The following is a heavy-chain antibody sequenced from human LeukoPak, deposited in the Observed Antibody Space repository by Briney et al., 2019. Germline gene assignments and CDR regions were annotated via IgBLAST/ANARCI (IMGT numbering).Heavy chain of an antibody. V-gene: IGHV3-23*01. CDR3: AKVHYTASFPGSFPGRNYFDS. Sequence: GGSLRLSCTVSGFAFSGYAMSWVRQAPGKGPEWVSSIGARGDVTYSADSVKGRFTISRDNSKRTLFLQMNSLRAEDTAVYYCAKVHYTASFPGSFPGRNYFDSWGQGSLVNVSS. J-gene: IGHJ4*02. D-gene: IGHD1-26*01. CDR2: IGARGDVT. CDR1: GFAFSGYA.